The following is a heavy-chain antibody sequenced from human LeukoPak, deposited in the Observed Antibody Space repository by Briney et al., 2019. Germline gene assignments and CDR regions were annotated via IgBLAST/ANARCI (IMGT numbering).Heavy chain of an antibody. V-gene: IGHV3-53*01. CDR2: IYSGGST. Sequence: GGSLRLSCVASGFTVSSNYMSWVRQAPGKGLEWVSVIYSGGSTYYADSVKGRFTISRDNSKNTLYLQMNSLRAEDTAVYYCASLREYSYGSVQYYFDYWGQGTLVTVSS. D-gene: IGHD5-18*01. CDR1: GFTVSSNY. J-gene: IGHJ4*02. CDR3: ASLREYSYGSVQYYFDY.